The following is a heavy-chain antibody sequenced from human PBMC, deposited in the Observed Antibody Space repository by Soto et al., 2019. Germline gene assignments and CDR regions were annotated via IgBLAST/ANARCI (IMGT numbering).Heavy chain of an antibody. V-gene: IGHV3-33*01. CDR3: ARAAWARPRADYYYGMDV. CDR2: IWYDGSNK. J-gene: IGHJ6*02. CDR1: GFTFSSYG. D-gene: IGHD6-6*01. Sequence: GGSLRLSCAASGFTFSSYGMHWVRQAPGKGLEWVAVIWYDGSNKYYADSVKGRFTISRDNSKNTLYLQMNSLRAEDTAVYYCARAAWARPRADYYYGMDVWGQGTTVTVSS.